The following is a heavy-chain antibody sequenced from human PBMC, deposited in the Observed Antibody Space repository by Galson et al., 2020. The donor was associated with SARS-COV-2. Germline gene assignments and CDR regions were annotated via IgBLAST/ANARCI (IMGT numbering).Heavy chain of an antibody. J-gene: IGHJ4*02. V-gene: IGHV4-30-4*01. CDR1: GGSISSGDYY. CDR2: IYYSGST. Sequence: SETLSVTCTVSGGSISSGDYYWSWIRQPPGKGLEWIGYIYYSGSTYYNPSLKSRLTISVDTSKNQFSLKLNSVTAADTAVYYCSRVGGSHFDQWGQGTLVTVSS. D-gene: IGHD3-16*01. CDR3: SRVGGSHFDQ.